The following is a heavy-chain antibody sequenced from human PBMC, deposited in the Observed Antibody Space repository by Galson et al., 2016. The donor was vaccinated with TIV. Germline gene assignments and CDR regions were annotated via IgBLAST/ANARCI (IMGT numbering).Heavy chain of an antibody. CDR3: ARELRCDTTSCNSLFDY. CDR1: GFSFGTYG. J-gene: IGHJ4*02. V-gene: IGHV3-33*01. D-gene: IGHD2-2*01. CDR2: IWFDGSEK. Sequence: SLRLSCAASGFSFGTYGMHWVRQAPGKGLEWVAIIWFDGSEKYYADSVKGRSTISRDNSKKTLYLQLSSLRAEDTAVYYCARELRCDTTSCNSLFDYWGQGTLVTVSS.